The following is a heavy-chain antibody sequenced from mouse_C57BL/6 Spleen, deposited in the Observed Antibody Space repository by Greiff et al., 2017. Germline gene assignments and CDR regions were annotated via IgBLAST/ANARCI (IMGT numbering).Heavy chain of an antibody. Sequence: EVKLMESGGGLVKPGGSLKLSCAASGFTFSSYAMSWVRQTPEKRLEWVATISDGGSYTYYPDNVKGRFTISRDNAKNNLYLQMSHLKSEDTAMYYCARDSDTTVVAVYYFDYWGQGTTLTVSS. CDR1: GFTFSSYA. J-gene: IGHJ2*01. V-gene: IGHV5-4*01. CDR3: ARDSDTTVVAVYYFDY. CDR2: ISDGGSYT. D-gene: IGHD1-1*01.